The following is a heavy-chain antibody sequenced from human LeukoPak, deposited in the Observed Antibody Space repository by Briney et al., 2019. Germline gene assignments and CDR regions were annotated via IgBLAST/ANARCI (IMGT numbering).Heavy chain of an antibody. J-gene: IGHJ4*02. D-gene: IGHD6-19*01. Sequence: ASVKVSCKASGGTFSSYAISWVRQAPGQGLEWMGRIIPIFGTANYVQKFQGRVTITTDESTSTAYMELSSLRSEDTAVYYCARSGGYSSGWYDYWGQGTLVTVPS. CDR2: IIPIFGTA. V-gene: IGHV1-69*05. CDR1: GGTFSSYA. CDR3: ARSGGYSSGWYDY.